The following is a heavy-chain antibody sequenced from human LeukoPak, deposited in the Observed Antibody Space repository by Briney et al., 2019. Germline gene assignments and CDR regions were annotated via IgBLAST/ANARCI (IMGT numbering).Heavy chain of an antibody. J-gene: IGHJ4*02. Sequence: GGSLRLSCEASGFTFSSHSMTWVRQAPGKTLEWISYIGHTGSPAHYADSVRGRFTISRDNAKNSLYLQMNSLTVEDTAVYYCANSWYSSGWYGGVDYWGQGTLVTVSS. CDR1: GFTFSSHS. CDR2: IGHTGSPA. V-gene: IGHV3-48*01. CDR3: ANSWYSSGWYGGVDY. D-gene: IGHD6-19*01.